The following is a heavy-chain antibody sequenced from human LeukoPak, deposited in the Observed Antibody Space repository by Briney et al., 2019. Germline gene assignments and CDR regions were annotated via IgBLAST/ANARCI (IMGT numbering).Heavy chain of an antibody. CDR1: GYTLTELS. J-gene: IGHJ4*02. D-gene: IGHD1-26*01. V-gene: IGHV1-24*01. CDR3: ATTHSGSYSRPFDY. CDR2: FDPEDGET. Sequence: ASVKVSCKVSGYTLTELSMHWVRQAPGKGLEWMRGFDPEDGETIYAQKFQGRVTMTEDTSTDTAYMELSSLRSEDTAVYYCATTHSGSYSRPFDYWGQGTLVTVSS.